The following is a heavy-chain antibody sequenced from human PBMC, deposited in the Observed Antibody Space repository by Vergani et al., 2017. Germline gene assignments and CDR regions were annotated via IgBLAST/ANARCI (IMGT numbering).Heavy chain of an antibody. V-gene: IGHV1-3*01. J-gene: IGHJ6*02. D-gene: IGHD3-10*01. Sequence: QVQLVESGGGVVQPGRSLRLSCAASGFTFSSYAMHWVRQAPGQRLEWMGWINAGNGNTKYSQKFQGRVTITRDTSASTAYMELSSLRSEDTAVYYCARGGSGAVYYGMDVWGQGTTVTVSS. CDR1: GFTFSSYA. CDR3: ARGGSGAVYYGMDV. CDR2: INAGNGNT.